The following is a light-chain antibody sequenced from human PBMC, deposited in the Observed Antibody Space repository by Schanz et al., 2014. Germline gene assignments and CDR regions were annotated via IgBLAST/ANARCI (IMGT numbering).Light chain of an antibody. Sequence: SYELTQAPSVSVPPGQTARITCSGDALAKQYAYWYQQKPGQAPVLMIYKDSQRPSGIPERFSGSSSGTTVTLTISGVQAEDEADYYCQSADSSGTYVEFGGGTKVTVL. J-gene: IGLJ2*01. V-gene: IGLV3-25*03. CDR1: ALAKQY. CDR2: KDS. CDR3: QSADSSGTYVE.